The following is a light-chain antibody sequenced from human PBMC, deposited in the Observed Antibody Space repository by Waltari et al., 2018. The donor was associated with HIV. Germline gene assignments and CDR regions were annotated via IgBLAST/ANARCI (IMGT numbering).Light chain of an antibody. CDR3: NSRDSSGNHWV. CDR2: GKN. J-gene: IGLJ3*02. Sequence: SSELTQDPAVSVALGQTVRITCQGDSLRRYYASWYQQKAGQAPVLVIYGKNNRPSGIPDRFSGSSSGNTASLTITGAQAEDEADYYCNSRDSSGNHWVFGGGTKLTVL. V-gene: IGLV3-19*01. CDR1: SLRRYY.